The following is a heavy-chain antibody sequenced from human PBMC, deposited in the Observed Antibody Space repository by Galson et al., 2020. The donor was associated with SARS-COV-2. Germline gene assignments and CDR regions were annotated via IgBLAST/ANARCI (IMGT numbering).Heavy chain of an antibody. CDR1: GYSISSAYITRSDHS. V-gene: IGHV4-38-2*02. J-gene: IGHJ6*03. CDR2: LYQSGST. Sequence: SETLSLTCAVSGYSISSAYITRSDHSWGWIRQAPGKGLEWIGSLYQSGSTYYNPSLKGRVTISVDTSKNQISLRLSSVTAADTAIYYCAREIDYYYYMDVWGRGTTVTVSS. CDR3: AREIDYYYYMDV.